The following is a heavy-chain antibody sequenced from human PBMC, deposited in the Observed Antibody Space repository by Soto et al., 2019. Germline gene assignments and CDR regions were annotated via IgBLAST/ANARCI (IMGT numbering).Heavy chain of an antibody. J-gene: IGHJ4*02. D-gene: IGHD2-8*01. Sequence: QVQLVQSGAEVKKPGASVKVSCKASGYTFTSYYMHWVRQAPGQGLEWMGIINPSGGSTSYAQKCPGRFTMTRDTSTSTGYLELSSLRSEYTAVYYCAREARVYDYWGQGTLVTVSS. CDR3: AREARVYDY. CDR1: GYTFTSYY. CDR2: INPSGGST. V-gene: IGHV1-46*03.